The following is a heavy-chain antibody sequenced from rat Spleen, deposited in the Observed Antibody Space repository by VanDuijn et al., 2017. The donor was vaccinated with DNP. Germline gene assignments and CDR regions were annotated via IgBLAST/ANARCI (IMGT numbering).Heavy chain of an antibody. CDR1: GFTFSSYW. J-gene: IGHJ3*01. V-gene: IGHV5-58*01. CDR2: INADGGST. Sequence: EVQLVESGGGLVQPGRSLKLSCVASGFTFSSYWMFWIRQAPGKGLEWVASINADGGSTSYSDSVKGRFSIARNNAENTVYLQMNSLRSEDTATYYCATSPGPNWFAYWGQGTLVTVSS. CDR3: ATSPGPNWFAY. D-gene: IGHD1-4*01.